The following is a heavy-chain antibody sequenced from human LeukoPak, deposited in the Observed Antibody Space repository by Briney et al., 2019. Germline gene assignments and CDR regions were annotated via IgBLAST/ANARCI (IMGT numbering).Heavy chain of an antibody. V-gene: IGHV1-8*01. CDR1: GYTFTSYG. CDR2: MNPNSGNT. CDR3: ARGGYYDSSGYYT. Sequence: ASVKVSCKAAGYTFTSYGINGVREAGGQGLEWMGWMNPNSGNTGYAQKFPGRVTMPRNTSISTAYMELRSLRSEDTAVYYCARGGYYDSSGYYTWGQGTLVTVSS. D-gene: IGHD3-22*01. J-gene: IGHJ5*02.